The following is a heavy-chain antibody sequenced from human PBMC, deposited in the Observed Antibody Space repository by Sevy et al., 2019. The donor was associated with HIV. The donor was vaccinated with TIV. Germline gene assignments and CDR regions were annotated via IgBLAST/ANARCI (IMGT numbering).Heavy chain of an antibody. CDR2: ISHDGTYK. J-gene: IGHJ3*02. CDR3: AKAFHSRLIGTRGDAFHM. CDR1: GFSFSDYG. Sequence: GGSLRLSCAASGFSFSDYGMHWVRQAPGKGLEWVALISHDGTYKYYGDSVKGRFTISRDNSKSTLYLQMNSLGTEDAAVYYWAKAFHSRLIGTRGDAFHMWGQGTVVTVSS. D-gene: IGHD1-1*01. V-gene: IGHV3-30*18.